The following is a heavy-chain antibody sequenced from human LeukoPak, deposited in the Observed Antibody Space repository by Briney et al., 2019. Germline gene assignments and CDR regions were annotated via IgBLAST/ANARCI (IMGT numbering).Heavy chain of an antibody. CDR1: GGSFSGYY. J-gene: IGHJ2*01. CDR3: ARGRGHGSGSYYNPRYWYFDL. D-gene: IGHD3-10*01. V-gene: IGHV4-34*01. Sequence: SETLSLTCAVYGGSFSGYYWSWIRQPPGKGLEWIGEINHSGSTNYNPSLKSRVNISVDTSKNQFSLKLSSVTAADTAVYYCARGRGHGSGSYYNPRYWYFDLWGRGTLVTVSS. CDR2: INHSGST.